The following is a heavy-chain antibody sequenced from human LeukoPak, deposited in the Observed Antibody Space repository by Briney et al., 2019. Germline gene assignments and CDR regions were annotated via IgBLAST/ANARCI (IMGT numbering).Heavy chain of an antibody. CDR3: ARGFCTSSSCYNDY. V-gene: IGHV3-53*05. CDR2: IYSGGST. Sequence: PGGSLRLSCAASGFTVGSTYMSWVRQAPGKGLEWVSAIYSGGSTYYADSVRGRFTISRDNSKNTLYLQMNSLRAEDTAVYSCARGFCTSSSCYNDYWGQGTLVTVSS. CDR1: GFTVGSTY. D-gene: IGHD2-2*02. J-gene: IGHJ4*02.